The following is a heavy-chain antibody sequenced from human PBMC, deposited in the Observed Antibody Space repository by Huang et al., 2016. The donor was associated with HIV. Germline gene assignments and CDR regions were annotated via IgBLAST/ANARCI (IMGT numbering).Heavy chain of an antibody. D-gene: IGHD6-19*01. CDR3: VRDQGRLAVGGIDNWFDP. V-gene: IGHV4-59*02. CDR2: VYDSGTT. J-gene: IGHJ5*02. Sequence: QVRLQESGPGLVKPSETLSLSCTVSGDSVSSHYWGWIRHPPGKGLEWIGTVYDSGTTTYNPRLKSRITISVDTSKNGFSLNMTSVSAADTAMYFCVRDQGRLAVGGIDNWFDPWGQGALVTVSS. CDR1: GDSVSSHY.